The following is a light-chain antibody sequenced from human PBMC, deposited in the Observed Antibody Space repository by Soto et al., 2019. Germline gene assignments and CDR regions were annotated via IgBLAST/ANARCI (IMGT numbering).Light chain of an antibody. Sequence: QPALTQPRSVSGSPGQSVTISCTGTSSDVGGYNYVSWYQQHPGKAPKLMIYDVNKRPSGVPDRFSGSKSGNTASLTISGLQAEDEADYYCCSYAGSYTLYVFGTGTKVTVL. CDR2: DVN. J-gene: IGLJ1*01. CDR3: CSYAGSYTLYV. CDR1: SSDVGGYNY. V-gene: IGLV2-11*01.